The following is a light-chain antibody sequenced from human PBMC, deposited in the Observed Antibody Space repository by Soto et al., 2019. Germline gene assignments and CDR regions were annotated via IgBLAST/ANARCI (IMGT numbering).Light chain of an antibody. V-gene: IGKV3-20*01. J-gene: IGKJ1*01. CDR2: GAS. CDR3: QQYGSSPPT. Sequence: EIVLTQSPGTLSLSPGERATLSCRASQSVSTNYLAWYQRKPGQAPRLLIYGASSRATGIPDRFSGSGSGTDFTLTITRLEPEDFEVYYCQQYGSSPPTFGHGTKVEIK. CDR1: QSVSTNY.